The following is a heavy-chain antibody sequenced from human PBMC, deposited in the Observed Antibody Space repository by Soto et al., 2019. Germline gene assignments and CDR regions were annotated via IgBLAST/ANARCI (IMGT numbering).Heavy chain of an antibody. CDR1: GFTFRTYT. CDR3: ARSLVVPFDY. CDR2: IRGFSPYT. Sequence: GGSLRLSCISSGFTFRTYTMNWVRQAPGKGLEWVSGIRGFSPYTFYAESVKGRFTISRDNAKNSLFLQMNSLRAEDTAVYYCARSLVVPFDYWGQGTLVTVSS. J-gene: IGHJ4*02. V-gene: IGHV3-21*04. D-gene: IGHD2-15*01.